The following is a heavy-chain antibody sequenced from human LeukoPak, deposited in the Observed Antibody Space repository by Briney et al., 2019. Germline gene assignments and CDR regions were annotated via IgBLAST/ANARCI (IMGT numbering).Heavy chain of an antibody. J-gene: IGHJ4*02. CDR3: ASGSSATVVNFDY. D-gene: IGHD4-23*01. CDR1: GGSISSGGYY. V-gene: IGHV4-30-2*01. CDR2: IYHSGST. Sequence: SETLSLTCTVSGGSISSGGYYWSWIRQPPGKGLEWIGYIYHSGSTYYNPSLKSRVTISVDRSKNQFSLKLSSVTAADTAVYYCASGSSATVVNFDYWGQGTLVTVSS.